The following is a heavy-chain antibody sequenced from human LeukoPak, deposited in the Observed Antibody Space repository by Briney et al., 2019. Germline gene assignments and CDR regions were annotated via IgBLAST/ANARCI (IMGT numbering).Heavy chain of an antibody. CDR2: VYYTGST. Sequence: PSETLSLTCTVSAGSVTNGDYYWSWLRQPPGKALEWIGFVYYTGSTYYTPSLEGRATISVDTSKNQFSLKLSSVTAADTAVYYCARGLIAAAGFLFDYWGQGTLVTVSS. D-gene: IGHD6-13*01. CDR3: ARGLIAAAGFLFDY. J-gene: IGHJ4*02. V-gene: IGHV4-61*08. CDR1: AGSVTNGDYY.